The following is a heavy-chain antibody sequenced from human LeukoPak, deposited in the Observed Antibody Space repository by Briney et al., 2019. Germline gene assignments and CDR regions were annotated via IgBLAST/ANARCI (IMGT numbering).Heavy chain of an antibody. CDR1: GFTFSDYY. V-gene: IGHV3-11*04. D-gene: IGHD6-13*01. J-gene: IGHJ4*02. CDR2: ISSSGSTI. CDR3: AREAPRIAADHFD. Sequence: GGSLGLSCAASGFTFSDYYISWIRQAPGKGLEWVSYISSSGSTIYYADSVKGRFTISRDNAKNSLYLQMNSLRAEDTAVYYCAREAPRIAADHFDWGQGTLVTVSS.